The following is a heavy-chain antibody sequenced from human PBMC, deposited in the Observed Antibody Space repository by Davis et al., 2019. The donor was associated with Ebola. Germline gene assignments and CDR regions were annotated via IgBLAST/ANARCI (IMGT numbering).Heavy chain of an antibody. V-gene: IGHV1-46*01. CDR2: INPGGTST. J-gene: IGHJ4*02. Sequence: AASVKVSCKASGYTFTSYYIHWVRQAPGQGLEWMGIINPGGTSTSNAQKFEGRVTMTRDTSTSTAYMELRSLRSDDTAVYYCARGVDYGEQFDYWGQGTLVTVSS. CDR3: ARGVDYGEQFDY. D-gene: IGHD4-17*01. CDR1: GYTFTSYY.